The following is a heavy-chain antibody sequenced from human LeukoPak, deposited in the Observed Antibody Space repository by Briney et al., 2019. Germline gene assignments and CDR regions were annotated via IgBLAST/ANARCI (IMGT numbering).Heavy chain of an antibody. CDR1: GFTFNSYA. Sequence: GGSLRLSCAASGFTFNSYAMTWVRQAPGKGLEWVSAISGGGVNTYYADSVKGRFTISRDNSKNMLYLQMNSLRAEDTAVYYCAKTLGYSGYFTPWGQGTLVTVSS. D-gene: IGHD3-22*01. J-gene: IGHJ5*02. CDR3: AKTLGYSGYFTP. V-gene: IGHV3-23*01. CDR2: ISGGGVNT.